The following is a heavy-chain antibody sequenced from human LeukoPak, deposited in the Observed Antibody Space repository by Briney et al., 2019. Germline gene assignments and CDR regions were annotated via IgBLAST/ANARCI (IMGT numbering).Heavy chain of an antibody. Sequence: SETLSLTCTVSGGSISSYYWSWIRQPPGKGLEWIGYIYYSGSTNYNPSLKSRVTISVDTSKNQFSLKLSSVTAADTAVYYCATDVPRLRGSHYYYMDVWGKGTTVTVSS. CDR3: ATDVPRLRGSHYYYMDV. CDR2: IYYSGST. D-gene: IGHD3-10*01. J-gene: IGHJ6*03. V-gene: IGHV4-59*12. CDR1: GGSISSYY.